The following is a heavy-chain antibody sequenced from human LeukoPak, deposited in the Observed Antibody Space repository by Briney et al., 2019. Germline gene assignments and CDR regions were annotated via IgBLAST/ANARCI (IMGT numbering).Heavy chain of an antibody. CDR2: ISSSGSTI. CDR3: ARDNYGSGTVRPYFDY. D-gene: IGHD3-10*01. V-gene: IGHV3-48*03. Sequence: GGSLRLSCAASGFTFSKSAMTWVRQAPGKGLEWVSYISSSGSTIYYADSVKGRFTISRDNAKNSLYLQMNSLRAEDTAVYYCARDNYGSGTVRPYFDYWGQGTLVTVSS. CDR1: GFTFSKSA. J-gene: IGHJ4*02.